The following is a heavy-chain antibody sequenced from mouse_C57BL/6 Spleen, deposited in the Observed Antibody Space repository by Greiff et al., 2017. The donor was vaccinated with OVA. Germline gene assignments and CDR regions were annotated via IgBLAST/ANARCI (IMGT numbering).Heavy chain of an antibody. CDR3: AAASLFAY. V-gene: IGHV1-82*01. J-gene: IGHJ3*01. CDR1: GYAFSSSW. Sequence: QVQLQQSGPELVKPGASVKLSCKASGYAFSSSWMNWVKQRPGKGLEWIGRIYPGDGDTNYNGKFKGKTTLTADKSTSTAYMQLSSLTSEDSAVYFCAAASLFAYWGQGTLVTVSA. CDR2: IYPGDGDT. D-gene: IGHD6-1*01.